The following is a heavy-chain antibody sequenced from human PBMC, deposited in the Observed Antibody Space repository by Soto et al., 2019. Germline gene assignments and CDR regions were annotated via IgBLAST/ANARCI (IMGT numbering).Heavy chain of an antibody. D-gene: IGHD2-15*01. V-gene: IGHV3-23*01. J-gene: IGHJ5*02. Sequence: PGGSLRLSCPASGFIFNTYGMTWVRQAPGKGLEWVSSITGSGGTTYYADSVRGRFAISRDNSKNTLYLQMNCLRVEDTAVYYCARGTSAPASWGQGTLVTVS. CDR2: ITGSGGTT. CDR1: GFIFNTYG. CDR3: ARGTSAPAS.